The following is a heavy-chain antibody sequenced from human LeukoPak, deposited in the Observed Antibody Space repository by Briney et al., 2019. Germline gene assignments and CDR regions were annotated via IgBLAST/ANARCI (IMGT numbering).Heavy chain of an antibody. CDR1: GGSVSSGSYY. D-gene: IGHD5-24*01. Sequence: SETLSLTCTVSGGSVSSGSYYWSWIRQPPGEGLEWIGYIYYSGGTNYNPSLKSRVTISVDTSKNQFSLKLSSVTAADTAVYYCARETRDGYIATTFDYWGQGALVTASS. CDR2: IYYSGGT. J-gene: IGHJ4*02. CDR3: ARETRDGYIATTFDY. V-gene: IGHV4-61*01.